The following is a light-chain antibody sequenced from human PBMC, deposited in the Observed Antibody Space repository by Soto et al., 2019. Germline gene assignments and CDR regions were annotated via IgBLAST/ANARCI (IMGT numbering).Light chain of an antibody. CDR3: CSYAGSYTYV. J-gene: IGLJ1*01. V-gene: IGLV2-11*01. CDR1: SSDVGGYNY. Sequence: QSALTQPRSVSGSPGQSVTISCTGTSSDVGGYNYVSWYQQHPGKAPKVMIYDVSKRPSGVPDRSSGSKSGNTASLTISGLQAEDEADYYCCSYAGSYTYVFGTGNKVTVL. CDR2: DVS.